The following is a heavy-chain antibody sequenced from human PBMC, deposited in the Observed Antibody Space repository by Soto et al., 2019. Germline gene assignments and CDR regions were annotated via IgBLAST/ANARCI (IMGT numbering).Heavy chain of an antibody. V-gene: IGHV1-69*01. CDR2: IIPLFGTP. CDR3: ANERVAEMFTGGYFDP. Sequence: QVHLVQSGAEVKKPGSSVKVSCKSSGDTFSNSAFSWVRQAPGQGLEWVGGIIPLFGTPNYAQEFRDRVTITAAESTSTVYLELSSLRSEDTAIYYCANERVAEMFTGGYFDPWGQGTPVSVSS. D-gene: IGHD3-10*01. CDR1: GDTFSNSA. J-gene: IGHJ4*02.